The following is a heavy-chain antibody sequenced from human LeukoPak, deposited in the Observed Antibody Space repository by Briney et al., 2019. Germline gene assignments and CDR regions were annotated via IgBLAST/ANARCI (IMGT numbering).Heavy chain of an antibody. J-gene: IGHJ6*03. D-gene: IGHD3-16*02. V-gene: IGHV4-59*08. Sequence: SETLSLTCTVSGGSISSYYWSWIRQSPGKGLEWIGYIYVTGTRYNPYLQSRVNISVDSSRTQFFVKMSSVTAADTAVYYCARHIGGGIEDMDVWGKGTKVIVSS. CDR3: ARHIGGGIEDMDV. CDR1: GGSISSYY. CDR2: IYVTGT.